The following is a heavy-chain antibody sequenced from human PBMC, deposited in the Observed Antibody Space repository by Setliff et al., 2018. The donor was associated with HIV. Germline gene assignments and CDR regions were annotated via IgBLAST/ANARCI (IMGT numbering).Heavy chain of an antibody. J-gene: IGHJ1*01. CDR3: ARGGWYREYFQH. V-gene: IGHV1-24*01. Sequence: ASVKVSCKASGYTFTSYGISWVRQAPGQGLEWMGRFDPEDGDTLYAQNFQGRVTMTEDPPTDTAYLELSGLRFEGTAVYYCARGGWYREYFQHWGQGTLVTVSS. D-gene: IGHD6-19*01. CDR2: FDPEDGDT. CDR1: GYTFTSYG.